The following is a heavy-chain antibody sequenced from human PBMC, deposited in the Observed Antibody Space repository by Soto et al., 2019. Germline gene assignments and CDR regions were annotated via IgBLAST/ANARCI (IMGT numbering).Heavy chain of an antibody. Sequence: PGGSLRLSCAASGFTFSDYYMSWIRQAPGKGLEWVSYISSSGSTIYYADSVKGRFTISRDNAKNSLYLQMNSLRAEDTAVYYCARGVGYCSGGSCYRYYYYYYYMDVWGKGTTVTVSS. J-gene: IGHJ6*03. V-gene: IGHV3-11*01. D-gene: IGHD2-15*01. CDR2: ISSSGSTI. CDR1: GFTFSDYY. CDR3: ARGVGYCSGGSCYRYYYYYYYMDV.